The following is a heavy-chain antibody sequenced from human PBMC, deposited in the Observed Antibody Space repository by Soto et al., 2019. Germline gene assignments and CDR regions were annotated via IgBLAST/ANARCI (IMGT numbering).Heavy chain of an antibody. V-gene: IGHV1-46*01. Sequence: QVQLLQSGAAVKRPGSTVKISCKASGFTLRDFYMHWVRQAPGQGLARVGMVNPRGGRPSYAQKFHGRVTMTSDTSKATGYMELSRLTSDDTALYYCARDYAGGKNFDYWGQGTLLSVTS. D-gene: IGHD3-16*01. J-gene: IGHJ4*02. CDR3: ARDYAGGKNFDY. CDR2: VNPRGGRP. CDR1: GFTLRDFY.